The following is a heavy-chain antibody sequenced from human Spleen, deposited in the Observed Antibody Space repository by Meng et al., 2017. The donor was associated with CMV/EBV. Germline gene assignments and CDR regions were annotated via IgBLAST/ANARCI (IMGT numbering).Heavy chain of an antibody. Sequence: SETLSLTCAVYGGSFSGYYWGWIRQPPGKGLEWIGEINHSGSTNYNPSLKSRVTISVDTSKNQFSLKLSSVTAADTAVYYCARGQYSRRMDVWGQGTTVTVSS. J-gene: IGHJ6*02. V-gene: IGHV4-34*01. CDR1: GGSFSGYY. CDR3: ARGQYSRRMDV. CDR2: INHSGST. D-gene: IGHD6-6*01.